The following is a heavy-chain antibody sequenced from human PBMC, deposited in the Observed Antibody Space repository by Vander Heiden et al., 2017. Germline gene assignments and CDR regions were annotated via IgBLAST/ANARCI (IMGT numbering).Heavy chain of an antibody. CDR1: GGSISSSSYY. CDR2: IYYSGST. V-gene: IGHV4-39*01. Sequence: QLQLQESGPGLVKPTETLSLTCTVSGGSISSSSYYWGWIRQPPGKGLEWIGSIYYSGSTYYNPSLKSRVTISVDTSKNQFSLKLSSVTAADTAVYYCAISINYYDSSGLLDYWGQGTLVTVSS. D-gene: IGHD3-22*01. J-gene: IGHJ4*02. CDR3: AISINYYDSSGLLDY.